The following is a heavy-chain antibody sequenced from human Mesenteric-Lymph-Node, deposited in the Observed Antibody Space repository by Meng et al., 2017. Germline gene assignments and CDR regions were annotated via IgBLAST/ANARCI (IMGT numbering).Heavy chain of an antibody. CDR3: ARDLFLEWTDHSYYAMDV. Sequence: ASVKVSCKASGYALTSSGISWVRQAPGQGLEWMGWIRPYTDQTNYAQKFQDRVTMTTDTSTSTAYEKLRSLRSDDSAVYYCARDLFLEWTDHSYYAMDVWGQGTTVTVSS. V-gene: IGHV1-18*01. CDR2: IRPYTDQT. D-gene: IGHD1-1*01. J-gene: IGHJ6*02. CDR1: GYALTSSG.